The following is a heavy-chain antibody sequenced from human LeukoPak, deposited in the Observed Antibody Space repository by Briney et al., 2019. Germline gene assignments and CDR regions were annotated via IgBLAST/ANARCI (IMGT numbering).Heavy chain of an antibody. J-gene: IGHJ3*02. Sequence: SETLSLTCTVSGGSISSSTYYWGWIRQPPGKGLEWIASIYYSGSTYYNPSLKSRVTISVDTSKSQFSLKLSSVTAADTAVYYCARANAAAGTDDAFDIWGQGTMVTVSS. CDR3: ARANAAAGTDDAFDI. CDR2: IYYSGST. V-gene: IGHV4-39*01. D-gene: IGHD6-13*01. CDR1: GGSISSSTYY.